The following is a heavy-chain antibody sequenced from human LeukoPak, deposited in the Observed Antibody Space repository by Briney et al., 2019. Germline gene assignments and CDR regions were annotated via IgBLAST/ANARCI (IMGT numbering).Heavy chain of an antibody. J-gene: IGHJ6*03. V-gene: IGHV4-34*01. CDR2: INHSGST. CDR3: ARVIRYSYGRRGYYYYYMDV. Sequence: SETLSLTCAVYGGSFSGYYWSWIRQPPGKGLEWIGEINHSGSTNYNPSLKSRVTISVDTSKNQFSLKLSTVTAADTAVYYCARVIRYSYGRRGYYYYYMDVWGKGTTVTVSS. D-gene: IGHD5-18*01. CDR1: GGSFSGYY.